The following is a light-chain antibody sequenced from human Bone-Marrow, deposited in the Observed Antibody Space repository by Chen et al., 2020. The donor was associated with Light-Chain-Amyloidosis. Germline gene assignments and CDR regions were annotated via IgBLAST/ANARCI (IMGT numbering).Light chain of an antibody. Sequence: DIVMTQSPLSLPVTPGEPASISCRSSQSLLHSNGYNYLDWYLQKPGQSPQLLIYLGSTRASGVPDRFSGSGSGTDFTLKISRVEAEDVGVYYCMQALQTPRTFGQGPKVEIK. CDR2: LGS. CDR3: MQALQTPRT. J-gene: IGKJ1*01. V-gene: IGKV2-28*01. CDR1: QSLLHSNGYNY.